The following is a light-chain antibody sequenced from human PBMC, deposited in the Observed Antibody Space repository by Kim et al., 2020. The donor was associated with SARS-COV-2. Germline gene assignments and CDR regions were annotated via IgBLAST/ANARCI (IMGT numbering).Light chain of an antibody. V-gene: IGKV1-6*01. J-gene: IGKJ1*01. CDR3: LQDYIYPRT. Sequence: AIQMTQSPSSLSASVGDRVTITCRASQDIRNDLGWYQHKSGKAPKVLIYGASTLQSGVPSRFSGSGSGTDFTLTISSLQPEDFATYYCLQDYIYPRTFGQGTKV. CDR1: QDIRND. CDR2: GAS.